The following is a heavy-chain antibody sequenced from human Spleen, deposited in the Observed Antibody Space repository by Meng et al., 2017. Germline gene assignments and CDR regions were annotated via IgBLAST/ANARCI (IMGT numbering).Heavy chain of an antibody. CDR3: ARGPTTMAHDFDY. CDR2: INHSGST. D-gene: IGHD4-11*01. J-gene: IGHJ4*02. V-gene: IGHV4-34*01. Sequence: VQLQQWVAGLLKPSETLSLTCVVSGGSFSDYYWSWIRQPPGKGLEWIGEINHSGSTNYNPSLESRATISVDTSQNNLSLKLSSGTAADSAVYYCARGPTTMAHDFDYWGQGTLVTVSS. CDR1: GGSFSDYY.